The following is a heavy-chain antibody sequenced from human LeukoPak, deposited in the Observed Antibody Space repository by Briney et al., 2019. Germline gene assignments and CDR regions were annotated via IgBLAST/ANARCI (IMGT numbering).Heavy chain of an antibody. CDR1: GGSVSSGSYY. V-gene: IGHV4-61*01. Sequence: SETLSLTCTVSGGSVSSGSYYWSWIRQPPGKGLEWIGYIYYSGSTNYNPSLKSRVTISVDTSKNQFSLKLSSVTAADTAVYYCAREAFGIQRDWFDPWVQGTLVTVSS. CDR2: IYYSGST. J-gene: IGHJ5*02. CDR3: AREAFGIQRDWFDP. D-gene: IGHD3-10*01.